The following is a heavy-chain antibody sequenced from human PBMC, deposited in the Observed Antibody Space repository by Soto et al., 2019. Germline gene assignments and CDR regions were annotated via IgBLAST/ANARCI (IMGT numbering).Heavy chain of an antibody. V-gene: IGHV3-49*03. Sequence: GGSLRLSCTASGFTFGDYAMSWFRQAPGKGLEWVGFIRSKAYGGTTEYAASVKGRFTISRDDSKSIAYLQMNSLKTEDTAVYYCTRSASITMIVVVTIPPDYWGQGTLVTVSS. CDR3: TRSASITMIVVVTIPPDY. CDR2: IRSKAYGGTT. D-gene: IGHD3-22*01. J-gene: IGHJ4*02. CDR1: GFTFGDYA.